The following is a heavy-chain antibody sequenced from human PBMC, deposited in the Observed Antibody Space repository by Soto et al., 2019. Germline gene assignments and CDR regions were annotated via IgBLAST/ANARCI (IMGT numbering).Heavy chain of an antibody. Sequence: PWGSLRISCASSVFTFDGYTMAWVRQAPGKGLDLVSLISWDGGSTYYADSVKGRFTISRDNIKNSLYLQMNSLRTEDTALYYCAKDLAISWIQLGYYGYGMDVWGQGTTVTVSS. V-gene: IGHV3-43*01. CDR2: ISWDGGST. CDR1: VFTFDGYT. J-gene: IGHJ6*01. D-gene: IGHD5-18*01. CDR3: AKDLAISWIQLGYYGYGMDV.